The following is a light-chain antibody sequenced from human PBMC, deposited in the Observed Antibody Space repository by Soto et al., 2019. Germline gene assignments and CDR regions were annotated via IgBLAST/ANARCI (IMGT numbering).Light chain of an antibody. CDR1: QSVSSSY. CDR2: GAS. V-gene: IGKV3-20*01. Sequence: EIVLTQSPGTLSLSPGERATLSCRASQSVSSSYLAWYQQKPGQAPRLLTYGASSRATGIPDRFSGSGAETDFALTISRLEPEDFAVYYCQQYGSSLLTFGGGTKVEIK. CDR3: QQYGSSLLT. J-gene: IGKJ4*01.